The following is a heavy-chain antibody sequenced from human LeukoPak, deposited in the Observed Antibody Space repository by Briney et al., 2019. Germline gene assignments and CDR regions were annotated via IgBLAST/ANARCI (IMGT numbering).Heavy chain of an antibody. CDR3: ARGPYYYDTSGYYWYAFDI. D-gene: IGHD3-22*01. J-gene: IGHJ3*02. V-gene: IGHV1-69*05. Sequence: SSVKVSCKASGGIFSRYAISWVRQAPGQGLEWMGGIIPIFGTANYAQKFQGRVTITTDESTSTAYMELSSLRSEDTAVYYCARGPYYYDTSGYYWYAFDIWGQGTTVTVSS. CDR2: IIPIFGTA. CDR1: GGIFSRYA.